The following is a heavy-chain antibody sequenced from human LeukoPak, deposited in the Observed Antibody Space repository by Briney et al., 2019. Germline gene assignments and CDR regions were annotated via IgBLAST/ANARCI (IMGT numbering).Heavy chain of an antibody. CDR3: ARQSGTMVTTRFDY. D-gene: IGHD4-17*01. V-gene: IGHV3-21*01. Sequence: GGSLRLSCAASGFTFSSYSMNWVRQAPGKGLEWVSSISSSSSYIYYADSVKGRFTISRDNAKNSLYLQMDSLRAEDTAIYYCARQSGTMVTTRFDYWGQGTLVTVSS. J-gene: IGHJ4*02. CDR2: ISSSSSYI. CDR1: GFTFSSYS.